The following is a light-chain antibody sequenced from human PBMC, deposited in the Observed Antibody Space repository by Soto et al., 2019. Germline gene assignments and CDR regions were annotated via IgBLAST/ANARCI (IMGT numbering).Light chain of an antibody. CDR2: WAS. CDR3: QQYYTDPLT. J-gene: IGKJ1*01. Sequence: DIVMTQSPDSLAVSLGERATINCKSSQSLLYSSNNRNYLVWYQQKPGQPPKPLIYWASTRESGVPDRFSGSGSGTDYTLTISSLQAEDVAVYYCQQYYTDPLTFGQGTKVEIK. CDR1: QSLLYSSNNRNY. V-gene: IGKV4-1*01.